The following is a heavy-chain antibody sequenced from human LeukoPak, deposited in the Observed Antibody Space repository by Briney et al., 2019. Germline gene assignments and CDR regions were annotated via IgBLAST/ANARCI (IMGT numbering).Heavy chain of an antibody. CDR2: ISSSSSYI. CDR1: GFTLSSYS. D-gene: IGHD3-22*01. J-gene: IGHJ4*02. V-gene: IGHV3-21*01. CDR3: TVELTYYYDSSGYPPLY. Sequence: VGSLRLSCAASGFTLSSYSMNWVPQAPGKGLKWVSSISSSSSYIYYADSVKGRFTISRDNAKNSLYLQMNSLRALDSDMYYCTVELTYYYDSSGYPPLYWARGTLVTVSS.